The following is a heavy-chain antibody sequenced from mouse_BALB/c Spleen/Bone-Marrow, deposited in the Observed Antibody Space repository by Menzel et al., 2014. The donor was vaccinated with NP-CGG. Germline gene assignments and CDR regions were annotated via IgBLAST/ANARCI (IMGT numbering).Heavy chain of an antibody. V-gene: IGHV1-87*01. CDR2: IYPGDGDT. CDR3: ASPYGNYDAMDY. Sequence: VQLQQSGAELARPGASVKLSCKASGYTFTSYWMHWVKQRPGQGLEWIGAIYPGDGDTRYTQKFRGKATLTADKSSNTAYMQLSSLTSEDSAVYFCASPYGNYDAMDYWGQGTPVTVSS. J-gene: IGHJ4*01. D-gene: IGHD2-1*01. CDR1: GYTFTSYW.